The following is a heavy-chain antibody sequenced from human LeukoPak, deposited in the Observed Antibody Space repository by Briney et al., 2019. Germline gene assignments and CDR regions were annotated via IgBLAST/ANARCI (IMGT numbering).Heavy chain of an antibody. V-gene: IGHV1-18*01. Sequence: GASVKVSCKASGYTFTSYGISWVRQAPGQGLEWMGWISAYNGNTNYAQKLQGRVTMTTDTSTSTAYMELRSLKSDDTAVYYCARDYYDSSGYRVPLDYWGQGTLVTVSS. CDR3: ARDYYDSSGYRVPLDY. CDR2: ISAYNGNT. CDR1: GYTFTSYG. J-gene: IGHJ4*02. D-gene: IGHD3-22*01.